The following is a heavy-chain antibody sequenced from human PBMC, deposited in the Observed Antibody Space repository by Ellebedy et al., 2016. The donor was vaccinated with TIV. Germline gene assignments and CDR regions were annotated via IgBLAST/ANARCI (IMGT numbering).Heavy chain of an antibody. CDR3: ARGVVGATFLPRANAFDI. CDR2: INHSGST. J-gene: IGHJ3*02. V-gene: IGHV4-34*01. D-gene: IGHD1-26*01. CDR1: GGSFSGYY. Sequence: SETLSLXXAVYGGSFSGYYWSWIRQPPGKGLEWIGEINHSGSTNYNPSLKSRVTISVDTSKNQFSLKLSSVTAADTAVYYCARGVVGATFLPRANAFDIWGQGTMVTVSS.